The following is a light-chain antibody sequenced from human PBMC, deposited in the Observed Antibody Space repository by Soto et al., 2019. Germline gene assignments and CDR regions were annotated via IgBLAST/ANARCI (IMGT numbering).Light chain of an antibody. CDR3: QQSYSTPQT. V-gene: IGKV1-39*01. Sequence: DIQMTQSPSSLSASVLYRVTITCRASQTISTYLNLYQQKPGKAPKLLIYAASSLQSGVPSRFSGSGSGTDFTLTISSLQPEDFATYYCQQSYSTPQTFGQGTKVDIK. CDR1: QTISTY. J-gene: IGKJ1*01. CDR2: AAS.